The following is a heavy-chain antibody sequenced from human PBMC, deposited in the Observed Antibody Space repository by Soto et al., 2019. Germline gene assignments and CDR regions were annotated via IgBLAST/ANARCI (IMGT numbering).Heavy chain of an antibody. CDR1: GLAVSSNY. CDR3: ARGTTLTTPYYFDY. Sequence: EVQLVESGGGLIQLGGSLRLSCAASGLAVSSNYMSWVRQAPGKGLEWVSVLYSGGNTYYADSVKGRFTISRDYSKNTLYLQMNSLRAEDTAVYYCARGTTLTTPYYFDYWGQGTLVTVSS. V-gene: IGHV3-53*01. D-gene: IGHD4-17*01. CDR2: LYSGGNT. J-gene: IGHJ4*02.